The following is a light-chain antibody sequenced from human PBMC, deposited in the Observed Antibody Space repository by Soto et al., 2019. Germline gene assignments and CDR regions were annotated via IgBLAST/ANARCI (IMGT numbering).Light chain of an antibody. CDR3: QTWVTDFSVV. V-gene: IGLV4-69*01. CDR1: SGHSSYA. J-gene: IGLJ2*01. Sequence: QPVLTQSPSASASLGASVKLTCTLSSGHSSYAIAWHQQQPEKGPRYLMKVNSDGSHNKGDGIPDRCSGSSSGAERYLTISSLQSEDEADYYCQTWVTDFSVVFGGGTKLTVL. CDR2: VNSDGSH.